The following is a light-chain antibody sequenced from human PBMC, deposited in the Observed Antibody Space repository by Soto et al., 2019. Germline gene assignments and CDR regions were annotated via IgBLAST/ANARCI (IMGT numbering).Light chain of an antibody. CDR3: SSYTSRSTLGG. V-gene: IGLV2-14*03. CDR2: DVS. CDR1: NSDIGGYTY. Sequence: QSALTQPSSVSGSPGQSITISCTGTNSDIGGYTYVSWYQQHPGKAPKLMIYDVSNRPSGVSYRFSGSKSGNTASLTISGIQAEDEADYDRSSYTSRSTLGGFGGGTKLTVL. J-gene: IGLJ2*01.